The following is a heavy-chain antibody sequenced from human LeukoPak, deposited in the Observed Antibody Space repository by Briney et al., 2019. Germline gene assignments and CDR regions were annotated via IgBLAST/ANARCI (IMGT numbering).Heavy chain of an antibody. J-gene: IGHJ1*01. CDR2: IKRETDGGTI. V-gene: IGHV3-15*01. CDR1: GFTLNNAW. D-gene: IGHD3-22*01. Sequence: GGSLRLSCAASGFTLNNAWMSWVRQAPGKGLEWLGRIKRETDGGTIDYATPVKGRFTISRDDSRNTLYLQMDSLKIEDTAVYYCTTDRYYDNSELQFQHWGQGTLVTVSS. CDR3: TTDRYYDNSELQFQH.